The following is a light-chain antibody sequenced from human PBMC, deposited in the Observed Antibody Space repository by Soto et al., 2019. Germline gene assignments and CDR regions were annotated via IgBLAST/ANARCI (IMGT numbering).Light chain of an antibody. V-gene: IGKV3-20*01. J-gene: IGKJ1*01. Sequence: EIVLTQSPGTLSLSPGERATLSCRASQSVSSSYLAWYQQKPGQSPRLIIYGASSRATGIPDMFSGSGSGTDFTLTISRLEAEDFAVYYCQQYGSSPKLTFGQGTKVEIK. CDR1: QSVSSSY. CDR3: QQYGSSPKLT. CDR2: GAS.